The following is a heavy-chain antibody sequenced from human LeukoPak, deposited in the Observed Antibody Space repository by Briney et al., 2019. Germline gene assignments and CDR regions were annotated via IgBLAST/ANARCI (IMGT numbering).Heavy chain of an antibody. V-gene: IGHV4-61*08. Sequence: SETLSLTCTVSGGSISSGDYYWSWIRQPPGKGLERIGYIYYSGSTNYNPSLKSRVTISVDTSKNQFSLKLSSVTAADTAVYYYARDPLGYSSSNYYYGMDVWGQGTTVTVSS. CDR2: IYYSGST. CDR1: GGSISSGDYY. J-gene: IGHJ6*02. CDR3: ARDPLGYSSSNYYYGMDV. D-gene: IGHD6-6*01.